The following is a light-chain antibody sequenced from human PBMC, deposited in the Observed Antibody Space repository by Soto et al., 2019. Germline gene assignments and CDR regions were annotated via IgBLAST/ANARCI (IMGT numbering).Light chain of an antibody. J-gene: IGKJ1*01. CDR2: AAS. CDR1: QGISSY. V-gene: IGKV1-9*01. Sequence: DIQLTQSPSFLSASVGDRVTITCRASQGISSYLAWYQQKPGKAPKLLIYAASTLQSGVPSRFSGSGSGTEFTLTISSLQPEDCATYYCQQYNSYPWTFGQGTKVDIK. CDR3: QQYNSYPWT.